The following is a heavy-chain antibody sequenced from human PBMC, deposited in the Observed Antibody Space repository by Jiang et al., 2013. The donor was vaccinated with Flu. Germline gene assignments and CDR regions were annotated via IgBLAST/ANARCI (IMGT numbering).Heavy chain of an antibody. V-gene: IGHV4-59*01. CDR1: GGAISSDY. CDR3: ARAKSLYGMDV. CDR2: ISYSGSA. Sequence: GPGLVKPWETLSLTCTVSGGAISSDYWSWIRQPPGRGLEWVGYISYSGSANYNPALKGRVTISIDTPKKKFSPRLTSLTAADTAVYYCARAKSLYGMDVWGEGATVTVSS. J-gene: IGHJ6*04.